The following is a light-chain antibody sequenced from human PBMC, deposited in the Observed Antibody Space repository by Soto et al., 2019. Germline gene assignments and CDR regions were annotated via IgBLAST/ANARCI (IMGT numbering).Light chain of an antibody. Sequence: IVLTQSPATLSLSPGERATLSCRARQTVSTYLSWYQHKPGQAPRLLIYGASKRATGIPARFSGSGSGTDFTLTISSLEPEDSARYYCHQRYDWLSFGGGTKVEIK. V-gene: IGKV3-11*01. J-gene: IGKJ4*01. CDR1: QTVSTY. CDR2: GAS. CDR3: HQRYDWLS.